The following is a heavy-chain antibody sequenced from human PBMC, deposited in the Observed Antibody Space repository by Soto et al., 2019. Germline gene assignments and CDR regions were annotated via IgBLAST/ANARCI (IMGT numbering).Heavy chain of an antibody. D-gene: IGHD5-12*01. CDR3: AAPPNRDAYNYGY. CDR2: IVVGSGST. J-gene: IGHJ4*02. Sequence: SVKVSCKASGLTFSSSAVQWVRQARGQRLEWIGWIVVGSGSTKYAEKFQERVTITRDMSTSTAYMELSSLRSEDTAVYYCAAPPNRDAYNYGYWGQGALVTVSS. V-gene: IGHV1-58*01. CDR1: GLTFSSSA.